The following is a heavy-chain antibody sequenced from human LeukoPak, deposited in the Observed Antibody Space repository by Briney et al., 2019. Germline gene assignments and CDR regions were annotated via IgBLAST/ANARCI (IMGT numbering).Heavy chain of an antibody. D-gene: IGHD3-22*01. V-gene: IGHV3-30*02. CDR2: IRYDGSNK. CDR3: ARGGREHYDSSGIYHPDY. Sequence: GGSLRLSCAASGFTFSSYGMHWVRQAPGKGLEWVAFIRYDGSNKYYADSVKGRFTISRDNSKNTLYLQMNSLRAEDTAVYYCARGGREHYDSSGIYHPDYWGQGTLVTVSS. J-gene: IGHJ4*02. CDR1: GFTFSSYG.